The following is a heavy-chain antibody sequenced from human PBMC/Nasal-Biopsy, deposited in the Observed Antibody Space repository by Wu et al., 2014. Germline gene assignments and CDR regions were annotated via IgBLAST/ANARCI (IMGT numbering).Heavy chain of an antibody. J-gene: IGHJ1*01. CDR3: ARASSSRPGN. CDR1: GGSISSSSYY. Sequence: TLSLTCSVSGGSISSSSYYWGWIRQPPGKGLEWIGSIYYSGSTYYNPSLKSRVTISVDTSKNQFSLKLSSVTAADTAVYYCARASSSRPGNWGQGTRVTVSS. CDR2: IYYSGST. D-gene: IGHD3-10*01. V-gene: IGHV4-39*01.